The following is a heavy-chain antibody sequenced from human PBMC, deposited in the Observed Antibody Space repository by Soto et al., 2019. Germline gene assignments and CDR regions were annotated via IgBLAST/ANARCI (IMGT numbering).Heavy chain of an antibody. V-gene: IGHV3-74*01. Sequence: GGSLRLSCAASGFTFSNYWMYWVRQAPGKGLVWVSRINSDGSSTSYADSVEGRFTISRDNAKNTLYLQMNSLRAEDTAVYYCAFTMVRGVFDYLGQGTLVTVSS. CDR1: GFTFSNYW. J-gene: IGHJ4*02. D-gene: IGHD3-10*01. CDR3: AFTMVRGVFDY. CDR2: INSDGSST.